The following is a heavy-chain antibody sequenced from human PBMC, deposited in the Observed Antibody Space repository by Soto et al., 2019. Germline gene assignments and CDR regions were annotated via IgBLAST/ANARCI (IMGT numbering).Heavy chain of an antibody. D-gene: IGHD6-19*01. V-gene: IGHV3-30*14. CDR2: ISYDGSNK. CDR1: GFTFGTYA. J-gene: IGHJ6*01. Sequence: QVQLVESGGGVVQPGGSLRLSCAASGFTFGTYAMHWVREAPGKGLEWVALISYDGSNKYYADSVKGRFTISRDKSKNTLYLQMNGLRPEDTAVFYSARDIQCFYYYCAMDVWGQGTKVTDSS. CDR3: ARDIQCFYYYCAMDV.